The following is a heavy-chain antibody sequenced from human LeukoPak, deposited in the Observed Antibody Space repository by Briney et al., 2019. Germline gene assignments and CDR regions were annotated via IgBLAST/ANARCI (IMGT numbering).Heavy chain of an antibody. Sequence: GASVKVSCKASGYTFTSYDINWVRQATGRGLEWMGWMNPNSGNTGYAQKFQGKVTMTRNTSISTAYMELSSLSSEDTAVYYCARGPPYCSSTSCRKTKSYGMDVWGQGTTVTVSS. CDR3: ARGPPYCSSTSCRKTKSYGMDV. V-gene: IGHV1-8*01. CDR1: GYTFTSYD. J-gene: IGHJ6*02. CDR2: MNPNSGNT. D-gene: IGHD2-2*01.